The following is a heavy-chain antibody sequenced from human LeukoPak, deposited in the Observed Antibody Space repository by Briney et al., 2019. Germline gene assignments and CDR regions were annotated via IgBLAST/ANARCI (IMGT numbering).Heavy chain of an antibody. CDR1: GYSFTGYY. J-gene: IGHJ6*03. V-gene: IGHV1-2*02. CDR2: INPNSGGT. CDR3: ARDPAGGGYYYYMDV. D-gene: IGHD3-16*01. Sequence: ASVKVSCKASGYSFTGYYMHWVRQAPGQGLEWMGWINPNSGGTNYAQTFQGRVTMTRDTSISTAYMELSRLRSDDTAVYYCARDPAGGGYYYYMDVWGKGTTVTVSS.